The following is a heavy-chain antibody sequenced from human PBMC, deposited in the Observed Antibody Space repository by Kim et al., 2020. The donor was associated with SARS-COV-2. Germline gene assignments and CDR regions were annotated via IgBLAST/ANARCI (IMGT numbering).Heavy chain of an antibody. CDR2: TYYRSKWYN. J-gene: IGHJ5*02. Sequence: SQTLSLTCAISGDSVSSNSAAWNWIRQSPSRGLEWLGRTYYRSKWYNDYAVSVKSRITINPDTSKNQFSLQLNSVTPEDTAVYYCARSLSSGWYMFTWFDPWGQGTLVTVSS. V-gene: IGHV6-1*01. D-gene: IGHD6-19*01. CDR1: GDSVSSNSAA. CDR3: ARSLSSGWYMFTWFDP.